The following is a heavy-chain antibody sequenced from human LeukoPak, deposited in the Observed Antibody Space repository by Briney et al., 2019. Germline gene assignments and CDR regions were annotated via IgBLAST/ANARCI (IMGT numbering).Heavy chain of an antibody. CDR1: GGTFSSYA. D-gene: IGHD6-19*01. V-gene: IGHV1-69*01. CDR2: IIPIFGAA. Sequence: ASVRVSCKASGGTFSSYAISWVRQAPGHGLEWMGGIIPIFGAANYAQKFQGRVTITADESTSTAYMELSSLRSEDTAVYYCAIQSVAEDYWGQGTLVTVSS. J-gene: IGHJ4*02. CDR3: AIQSVAEDY.